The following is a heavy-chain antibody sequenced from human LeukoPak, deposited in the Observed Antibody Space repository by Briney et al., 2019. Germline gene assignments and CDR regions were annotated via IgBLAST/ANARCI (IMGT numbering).Heavy chain of an antibody. CDR1: GFTFSSYS. Sequence: GGSLRLSCAASGFTFSSYSMNWVRQAPGKGLEWVSSISSSSSYIYYADSVKGRFTISRDNAKNSLYLQMNSLRAEDTAVYYCARYRVVPAAITPRDNWFDPWGQGTLVTVSS. V-gene: IGHV3-21*01. CDR3: ARYRVVPAAITPRDNWFDP. J-gene: IGHJ5*02. D-gene: IGHD2-2*01. CDR2: ISSSSSYI.